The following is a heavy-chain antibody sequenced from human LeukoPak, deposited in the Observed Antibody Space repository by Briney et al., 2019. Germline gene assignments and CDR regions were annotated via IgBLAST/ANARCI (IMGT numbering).Heavy chain of an antibody. Sequence: ASVKVSCKASGYTFTGYYMHWVRQAPGQGLEWMGIINPSGGSTSYAQKFQGRVTMTRDTSTSTVYMELSSLRSEDTAVYYCASLFITMIVVVITSYWGQGTLVTVSS. V-gene: IGHV1-46*01. CDR3: ASLFITMIVVVITSY. CDR2: INPSGGST. J-gene: IGHJ4*02. D-gene: IGHD3-22*01. CDR1: GYTFTGYY.